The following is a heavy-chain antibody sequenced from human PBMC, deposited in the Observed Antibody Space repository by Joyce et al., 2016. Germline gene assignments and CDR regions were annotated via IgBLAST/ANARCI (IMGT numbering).Heavy chain of an antibody. CDR2: IDYSWST. CDR1: GDSISSGSFY. CDR3: AAYRGLSYYLHYYAMDV. Sequence: QVQLQESGPGLVKPSETLPLTCTVSGDSISSGSFYWNWIRQPPGKGLEWIWHIDYSWSTKYGPSFKVRLTMSVDTPKRQFALNLSSVAAADTGVYFCAAYRGLSYYLHYYAMDVWGPGATVTVSS. J-gene: IGHJ6*02. D-gene: IGHD3-10*01. V-gene: IGHV4-61*01.